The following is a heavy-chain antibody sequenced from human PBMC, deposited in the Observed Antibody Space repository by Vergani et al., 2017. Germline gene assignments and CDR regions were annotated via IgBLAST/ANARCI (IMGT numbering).Heavy chain of an antibody. J-gene: IGHJ2*01. CDR1: GDSIISRSYY. V-gene: IGHV4-39*01. CDR2: IYNSGNG. CDR3: ASGKYYSDSTSHFRGRYFDV. D-gene: IGHD3-16*01. Sequence: QMQLQESGPGLVKASETLSLTCTVSGDSIISRSYYWGWIRQPPGKGLEWIGRIYNSGNGDSSSSLKSRVTISADTSKNQFSLRLTAVTAADTAVYYCASGKYYSDSTSHFRGRYFDVWGGGALVAVPS.